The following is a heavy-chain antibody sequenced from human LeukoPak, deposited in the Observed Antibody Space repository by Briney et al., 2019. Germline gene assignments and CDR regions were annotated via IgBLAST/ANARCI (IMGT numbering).Heavy chain of an antibody. Sequence: ASVNVSCKVSGYTLTELSMHWVRQAPGKGLEWMGGFDPEDGETIYAQKFQGRVTMTEDTSTDTAYMELSSLRSEDTAVYYCATVPDYYYDSQRAFDPWGQGTLVTVSS. V-gene: IGHV1-24*01. CDR1: GYTLTELS. CDR2: FDPEDGET. D-gene: IGHD3-22*01. CDR3: ATVPDYYYDSQRAFDP. J-gene: IGHJ5*02.